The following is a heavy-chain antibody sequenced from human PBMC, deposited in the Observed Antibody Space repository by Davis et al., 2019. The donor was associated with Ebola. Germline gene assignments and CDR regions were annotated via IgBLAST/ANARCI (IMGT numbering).Heavy chain of an antibody. D-gene: IGHD5-18*01. CDR2: INHSGST. Sequence: SETLSLTCAVYGGSFSGYYWNWIRQTPGEGLQWIGEINHSGSTNYNPSLKRRVTISVDTSKNQFSLKLRSVTAADTAVYYCSRGPGYSYGRGEFEYWGQGTLVTVSS. J-gene: IGHJ4*02. CDR3: SRGPGYSYGRGEFEY. V-gene: IGHV4-34*01. CDR1: GGSFSGYY.